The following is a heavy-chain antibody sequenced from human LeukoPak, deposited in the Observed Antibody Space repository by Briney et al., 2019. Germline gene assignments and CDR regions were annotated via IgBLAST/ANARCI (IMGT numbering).Heavy chain of an antibody. D-gene: IGHD6-19*01. J-gene: IGHJ5*02. V-gene: IGHV4-34*01. CDR3: ARFPSIAVAGTNWFDP. Sequence: SETLSLTCAVYGGSFSGYYWSWIRRPPGKGLEWIGEINHSGSTNYNPSLKSRVTISVDTSKNQFSLKLSSVTAADTAVYYCARFPSIAVAGTNWFDPWGQGTLVTVSS. CDR1: GGSFSGYY. CDR2: INHSGST.